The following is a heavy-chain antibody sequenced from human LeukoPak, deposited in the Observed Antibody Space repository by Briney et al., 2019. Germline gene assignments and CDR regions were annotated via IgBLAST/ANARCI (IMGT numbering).Heavy chain of an antibody. J-gene: IGHJ4*02. CDR2: IVVGSGNT. Sequence: ASVKVSCKASGFTFTSSAVQRVRQARGQRLEWIGWIVVGSGNTNYAQKFQERVTITRDMSTSTAYMELSSLRSEDTAVYYCAADMGGLRWRRGESFDYWGQGTLVTVSS. CDR1: GFTFTSSA. CDR3: AADMGGLRWRRGESFDY. V-gene: IGHV1-58*01. D-gene: IGHD4-23*01.